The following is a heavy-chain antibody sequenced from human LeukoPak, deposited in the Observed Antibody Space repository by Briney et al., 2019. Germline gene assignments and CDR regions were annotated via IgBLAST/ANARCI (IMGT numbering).Heavy chain of an antibody. V-gene: IGHV1-69*01. Sequence: GSSVKVSCKASGGTFSSYAISWVRQAPGQGLEWMGGIIPIFGTANYAQKFQGRVTITADESTSTAYMELSSLRSDDTAVYYCARDRLRFRITMVRGVMADWFDPWGQGTLVTVSS. D-gene: IGHD3-10*01. J-gene: IGHJ5*02. CDR3: ARDRLRFRITMVRGVMADWFDP. CDR2: IIPIFGTA. CDR1: GGTFSSYA.